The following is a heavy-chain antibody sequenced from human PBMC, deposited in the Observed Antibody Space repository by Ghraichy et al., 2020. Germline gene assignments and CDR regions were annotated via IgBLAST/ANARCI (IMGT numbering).Heavy chain of an antibody. CDR1: GFTFRSYA. D-gene: IGHD1-26*01. V-gene: IGHV3-23*01. CDR2: ISASGGST. J-gene: IGHJ3*02. CDR3: AKSRGELLGAFDI. Sequence: GGSLRLSCAASGFTFRSYAMSWVRQAPGRGLEWVSGISASGGSTYYADSVKGRFTISRDNSKNTLYLQMNSLRAEDTAVYYCAKSRGELLGAFDIWGQGTMVTVSS.